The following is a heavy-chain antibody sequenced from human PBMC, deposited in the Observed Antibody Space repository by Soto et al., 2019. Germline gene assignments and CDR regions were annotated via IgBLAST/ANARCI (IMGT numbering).Heavy chain of an antibody. CDR2: IKQDGSEK. CDR3: AKLRYFDWAYDAFDI. J-gene: IGHJ3*02. V-gene: IGHV3-7*01. Sequence: GGSLRLSCAASGFTFSSYWMIWVRQAPGKGLEWVANIKQDGSEKYYVDSGKGRFTISRDNAKNSLYLQMNGLRAEDTAVYYCAKLRYFDWAYDAFDIWGQGTMVTVSS. D-gene: IGHD3-9*01. CDR1: GFTFSSYW.